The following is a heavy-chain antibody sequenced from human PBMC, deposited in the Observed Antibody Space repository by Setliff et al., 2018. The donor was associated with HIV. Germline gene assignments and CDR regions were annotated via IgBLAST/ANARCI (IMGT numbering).Heavy chain of an antibody. V-gene: IGHV1-46*01. J-gene: IGHJ5*02. CDR3: ARDKSDIVGEVWLDP. Sequence: ASVKVSCKASGYTLTNYYIHWVRQAPGQGLEWVGIINPSGGRTKYGQRFQGRVAFTGDMSTSTVYMDLRSLESEDTAVYYCARDKSDIVGEVWLDPWGQGTLVTAPQ. CDR1: GYTLTNYY. CDR2: INPSGGRT. D-gene: IGHD2-21*01.